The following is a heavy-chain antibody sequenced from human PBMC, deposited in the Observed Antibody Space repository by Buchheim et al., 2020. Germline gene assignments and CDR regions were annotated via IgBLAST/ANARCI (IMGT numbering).Heavy chain of an antibody. CDR2: ISSSSSTI. J-gene: IGHJ6*03. CDR1: GFTFSSYS. Sequence: EVQLVESGGGLVQPGGSLRLSCAASGFTFSSYSMNWVRQAPGKGLVWVSYISSSSSTIYYADSVKGRFTISRDNAKNSLYLQMNSLRAEDTAVYYCARAEQLVLHYYYYYMDVWGKGTT. V-gene: IGHV3-48*01. D-gene: IGHD6-6*01. CDR3: ARAEQLVLHYYYYYMDV.